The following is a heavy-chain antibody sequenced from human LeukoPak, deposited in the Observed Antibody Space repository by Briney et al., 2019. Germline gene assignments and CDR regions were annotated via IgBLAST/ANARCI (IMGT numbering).Heavy chain of an antibody. CDR1: GGSISSGDYY. CDR3: ARDYDFWSGYYVGRDAFDI. Sequence: SETLSLTCTVSGGSISSGDYYWSWIRQPPGKGLEWIGYIYYSGSTYYIPSLKSRVTISVDTSKNQFSLKLSSVTAADTAVYYCARDYDFWSGYYVGRDAFDIWGQGTMVTVSS. V-gene: IGHV4-30-4*08. D-gene: IGHD3-3*01. CDR2: IYYSGST. J-gene: IGHJ3*02.